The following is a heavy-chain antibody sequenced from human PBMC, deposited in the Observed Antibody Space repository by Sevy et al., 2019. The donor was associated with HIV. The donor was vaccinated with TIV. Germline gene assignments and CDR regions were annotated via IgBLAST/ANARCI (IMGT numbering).Heavy chain of an antibody. CDR2: IYYSGST. D-gene: IGHD3-16*02. CDR1: GGSVSSGSYY. CDR3: ASGGPVGELSPNRDY. V-gene: IGHV4-61*01. J-gene: IGHJ4*02. Sequence: KQSQTLSLTCTVSGGSVSSGSYYWSWIRQPPGKGLEWIGYIYYSGSTNYNPSLKSRVTISVDTSKNQFSLKLSSVTAADTAVYYCASGGPVGELSPNRDYWGQGTLVTVSS.